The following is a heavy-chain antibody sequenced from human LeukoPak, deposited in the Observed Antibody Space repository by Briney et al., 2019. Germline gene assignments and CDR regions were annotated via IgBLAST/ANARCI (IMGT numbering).Heavy chain of an antibody. CDR2: ISYDGSNK. CDR1: GFTFSSYG. Sequence: GGSLRLSCAASGFTFSSYGMHWVRQAPGKGLEWVAVISYDGSNKYYADSVKGRFTISRDNSKNTLYLQMNSLRAEDTAVYYCANGPVGYWGQGTLVTVSS. D-gene: IGHD4-23*01. V-gene: IGHV3-30*18. J-gene: IGHJ4*02. CDR3: ANGPVGY.